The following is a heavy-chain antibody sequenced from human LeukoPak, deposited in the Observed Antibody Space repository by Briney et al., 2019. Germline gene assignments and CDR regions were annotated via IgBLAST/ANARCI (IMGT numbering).Heavy chain of an antibody. J-gene: IGHJ4*02. CDR2: IKNDGSET. CDR3: ATTAGRTGGNS. D-gene: IGHD1-1*01. Sequence: GGSLRLSCAASGFIFRNTCMAWVRQAPGERPEWVAYIKNDGSETNYVDSVKGRFTVSRDNVKNSLYLQMNSLRADDTAVYYCATTAGRTGGNSWGQGALVTVSS. CDR1: GFIFRNTC. V-gene: IGHV3-7*03.